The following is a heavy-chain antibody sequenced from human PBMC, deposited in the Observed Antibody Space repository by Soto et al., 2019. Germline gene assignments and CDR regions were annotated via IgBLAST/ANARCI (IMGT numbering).Heavy chain of an antibody. Sequence: DVQLLESGGGLVEPGGSLRLSCAVSGFSVTDAWMNWVRQVPGKGLAWVGRIKSKFDGGSTDYAAPVKGRFTISKEDSKNTLYQHMNSLKTEDTAVYYCPRPTPDTPMVTSYYYVAMDVWGPGTTVSVSS. CDR3: PRPTPDTPMVTSYYYVAMDV. J-gene: IGHJ6*02. D-gene: IGHD5-18*01. CDR2: IKSKFDGGST. CDR1: GFSVTDAW. V-gene: IGHV3-15*07.